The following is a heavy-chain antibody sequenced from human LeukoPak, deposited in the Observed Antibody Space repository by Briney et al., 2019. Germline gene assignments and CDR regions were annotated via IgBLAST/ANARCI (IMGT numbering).Heavy chain of an antibody. CDR2: TSGSGAYT. J-gene: IGHJ4*02. CDR3: AKGSALGYSSSWYLNS. CDR1: GFTFCSYG. V-gene: IGHV3-23*01. Sequence: GGSLRLSCAASGFTFCSYGMNRVRQAPGKGLEWISATSGSGAYTYYADSVKGRFTISRDNSKDTLYLQMNSLKVDDTALYYCAKGSALGYSSSWYLNSWGQGTLVTVSS. D-gene: IGHD6-13*01.